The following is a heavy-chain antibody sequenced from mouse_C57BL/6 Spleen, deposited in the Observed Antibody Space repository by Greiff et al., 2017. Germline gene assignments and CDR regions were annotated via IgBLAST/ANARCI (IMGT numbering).Heavy chain of an antibody. CDR3: ARGKLGRKDFDY. CDR2: IHPNSGST. Sequence: QVQLQQPGAELVKPGASVKLSCKASGSTFTSYWMHWVKQRPGQGLEWIGMIHPNSGSTNYNEKFKSKATLTVDKSSSTAYMQLSSLTSEDSAVYYCARGKLGRKDFDYWGQGTTLTVSS. V-gene: IGHV1-64*01. D-gene: IGHD4-1*01. J-gene: IGHJ2*01. CDR1: GSTFTSYW.